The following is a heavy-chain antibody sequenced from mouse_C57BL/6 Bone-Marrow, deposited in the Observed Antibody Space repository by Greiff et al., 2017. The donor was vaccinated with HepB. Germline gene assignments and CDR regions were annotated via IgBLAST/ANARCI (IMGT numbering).Heavy chain of an antibody. D-gene: IGHD1-1*01. CDR3: TRTCPYYYGSSPSY. V-gene: IGHV1-15*01. CDR1: GYTFTDYE. J-gene: IGHJ2*01. Sequence: QVQLQQSGAELVRPGASVTLSCKASGYTFTDYEMHWVKQTPVHGLEWIGAIDPETGGTAYNQKFKGKAILTADKSSSTAYMELRSLTSEDSAVYYCTRTCPYYYGSSPSYWGQGTTLTVSS. CDR2: IDPETGGT.